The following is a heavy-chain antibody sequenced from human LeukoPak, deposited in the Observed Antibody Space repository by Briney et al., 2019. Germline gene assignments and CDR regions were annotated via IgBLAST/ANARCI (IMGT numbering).Heavy chain of an antibody. CDR2: INPNDGDT. J-gene: IGHJ4*02. Sequence: GASVKVSCKASGYTFTVYYMHWVRKATGQGFEWMVWINPNDGDTNYAQKIQGRVTMTRDTSISTAHMEVSRLRSDDTAVYYCARANFLYCSSTTCLFDYWGQGTLVTVSS. CDR3: ARANFLYCSSTTCLFDY. D-gene: IGHD2-2*01. V-gene: IGHV1-2*02. CDR1: GYTFTVYY.